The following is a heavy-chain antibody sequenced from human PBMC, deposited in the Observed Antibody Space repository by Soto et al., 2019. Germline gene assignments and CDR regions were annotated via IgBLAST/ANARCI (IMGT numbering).Heavy chain of an antibody. CDR1: GCTFSSYA. CDR2: IIPIFGTA. V-gene: IGHV1-69*06. Sequence: GASVKVSCKASGCTFSSYAISCVRQAPGQGLEWMGGIIPIFGTANYAQKFQGRVTITADKSTSTAYMELSSLRSEDTAVYYCARGPTPIYYYGMDVWGQGTTVTVSS. J-gene: IGHJ6*02. CDR3: ARGPTPIYYYGMDV.